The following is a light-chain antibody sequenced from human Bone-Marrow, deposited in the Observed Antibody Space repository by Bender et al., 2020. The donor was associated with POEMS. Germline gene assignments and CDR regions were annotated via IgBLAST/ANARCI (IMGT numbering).Light chain of an antibody. CDR3: QVWDSSTVV. CDR2: ENS. J-gene: IGLJ2*01. V-gene: IGLV3-21*02. Sequence: SYVLTQPPSVSVAPGQTARITCGADNIGSKSVHWYQQRPGQAPVLVVYENSDRPSGIPERFSGSNSGNTATLTISRAQARDEADYYCQVWDSSTVVFGGGTKLTVL. CDR1: NIGSKS.